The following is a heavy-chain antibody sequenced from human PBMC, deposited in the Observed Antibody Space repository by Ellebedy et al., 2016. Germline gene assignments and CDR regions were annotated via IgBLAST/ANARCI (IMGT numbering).Heavy chain of an antibody. Sequence: GSLRLXCTVSGGSISSSSYYWGWIRQPPGKGLEWIGSIYYSGSTYYNPSLKSRVTISVDTSKNQFSLKLSSVTAADTAVYYCARRGTAMVTDCWGQGTLVTVSS. CDR3: ARRGTAMVTDC. CDR1: GGSISSSSYY. J-gene: IGHJ4*02. D-gene: IGHD5-18*01. CDR2: IYYSGST. V-gene: IGHV4-39*01.